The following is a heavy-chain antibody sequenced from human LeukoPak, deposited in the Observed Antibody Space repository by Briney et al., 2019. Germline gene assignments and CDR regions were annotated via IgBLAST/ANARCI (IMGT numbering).Heavy chain of an antibody. CDR1: GGSISSYY. Sequence: PSETLSPTCTVSGGSISSYYWSWIRQPPGKGLEWIGYIYYSGSTNYNPSLKSRVTISVDTSKNQFSLKLSSVTAADTAVYYCARLGYYYDSSGYEAFDIWGQGTMVTVSS. J-gene: IGHJ3*02. V-gene: IGHV4-59*08. CDR3: ARLGYYYDSSGYEAFDI. CDR2: IYYSGST. D-gene: IGHD3-22*01.